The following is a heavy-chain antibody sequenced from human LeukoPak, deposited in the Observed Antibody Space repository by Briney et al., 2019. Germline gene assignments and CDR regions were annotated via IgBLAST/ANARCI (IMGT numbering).Heavy chain of an antibody. V-gene: IGHV3-21*01. Sequence: GGSLRLSCAASGFTFSSYSMNWVRQAPGKGLEWVSSISSRSSYIDYADSLKGRFTISRDNAKNSLYLQMNSLRAEDTAVYYCTRGGVDYWGQGTLVTVSS. D-gene: IGHD5-12*01. CDR2: ISSRSSYI. J-gene: IGHJ4*02. CDR3: TRGGVDY. CDR1: GFTFSSYS.